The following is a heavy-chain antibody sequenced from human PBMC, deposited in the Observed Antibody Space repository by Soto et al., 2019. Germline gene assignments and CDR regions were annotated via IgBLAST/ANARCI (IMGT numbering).Heavy chain of an antibody. CDR1: GGSFSGYY. CDR3: ARAVTMVRGVPY. J-gene: IGHJ4*02. V-gene: IGHV4-34*01. D-gene: IGHD3-10*01. Sequence: QVQLQQWGAGLLKPSETLSLTCAVHGGSFSGYYWSWIRQPPGKGLEWIGEINHSGSTNYNPSLKSCXXIXVAXSKNQFSLKRSSVTAADTAVYYCARAVTMVRGVPYGGQGTLVTVSS. CDR2: INHSGST.